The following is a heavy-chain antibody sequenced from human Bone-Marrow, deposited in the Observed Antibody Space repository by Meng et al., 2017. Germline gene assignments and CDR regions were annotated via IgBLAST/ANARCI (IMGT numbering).Heavy chain of an antibody. Sequence: GESLKISCVASGGTFRNFWMTWVRQAPGKGLEWVANIKQDGSEKYYVDSVKGRFTISRDNAKNSLYLQMNSLRAEDTAVYYCARDIYWNYVGYFDYWGQGTLVTVSS. CDR2: IKQDGSEK. CDR1: GGTFRNFW. J-gene: IGHJ4*02. V-gene: IGHV3-7*01. CDR3: ARDIYWNYVGYFDY. D-gene: IGHD1-7*01.